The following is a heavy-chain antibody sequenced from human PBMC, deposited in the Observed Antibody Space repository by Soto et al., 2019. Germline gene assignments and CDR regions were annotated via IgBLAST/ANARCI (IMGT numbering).Heavy chain of an antibody. CDR3: AADPLFVPYYYYAMDA. V-gene: IGHV1-58*01. CDR2: IVVGTGNT. Sequence: SVKVSCKASRTTFSNSAAQWVRQARGQRLEWIGWIVVGTGNTNYAQKFQERVTITRDMSRSTVYLELSGLRSEDTAVYYCAADPLFVPYYYYAMDAWGQGTTVTVSS. D-gene: IGHD2-21*01. J-gene: IGHJ6*02. CDR1: RTTFSNSA.